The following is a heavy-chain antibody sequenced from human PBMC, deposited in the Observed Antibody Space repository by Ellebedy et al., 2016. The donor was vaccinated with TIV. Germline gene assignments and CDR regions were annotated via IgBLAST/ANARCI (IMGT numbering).Heavy chain of an antibody. D-gene: IGHD5/OR15-5a*01. CDR2: IYTSGST. J-gene: IGHJ5*02. V-gene: IGHV4-4*07. Sequence: SETLSLXXTVSGGSISSYYWSWIRQPAGKGLEWIGHIYTSGSTNYNPSLKSRVTMSVDTSKNQFSLKLSSVTAADTAVYYCASGTNIVSTISWGQGTLVTVSS. CDR1: GGSISSYY. CDR3: ASGTNIVSTIS.